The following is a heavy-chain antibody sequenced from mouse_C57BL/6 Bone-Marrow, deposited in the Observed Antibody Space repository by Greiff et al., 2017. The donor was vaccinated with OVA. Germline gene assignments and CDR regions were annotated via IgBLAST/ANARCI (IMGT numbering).Heavy chain of an antibody. CDR1: GYAFSSYW. D-gene: IGHD1-1*01. Sequence: QVQLQQSGAELVKPGASVKISCKASGYAFSSYWMNWVKQRPGKGLEWIGQIYPGDGYTNYNGKFKGKATLTADKASSTAYMQLSSLTSEDSAVYVGARNWRLLRRYFDYWGQGTTLTVSS. CDR3: ARNWRLLRRYFDY. J-gene: IGHJ2*01. V-gene: IGHV1-80*01. CDR2: IYPGDGYT.